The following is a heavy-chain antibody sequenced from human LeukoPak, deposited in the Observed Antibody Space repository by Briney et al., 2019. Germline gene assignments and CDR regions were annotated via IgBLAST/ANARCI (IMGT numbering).Heavy chain of an antibody. J-gene: IGHJ3*02. CDR1: GFTFSSYS. CDR3: ARGDGSGWAFDAFDI. CDR2: ISSSSSYI. D-gene: IGHD6-19*01. V-gene: IGHV3-21*01. Sequence: GGSLRLSCAASGFTFSSYSMNWVRQAPGKGLEWVSSISSSSSYIYYADSVKGRFTISRDNAKNSLYLQMNSLRAEDTAVYCCARGDGSGWAFDAFDIWGQGTMVTVSS.